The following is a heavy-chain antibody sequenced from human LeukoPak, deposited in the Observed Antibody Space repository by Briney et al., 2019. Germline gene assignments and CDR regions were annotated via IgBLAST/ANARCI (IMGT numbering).Heavy chain of an antibody. V-gene: IGHV6-1*01. CDR1: GDSVSSNSAA. Sequence: SQTLSLTCVISGDSVSSNSAAWNWIRQSPSRGLEWLGRTYYRSKWHYDYAVSVKSRITINPDTSKNQFSLHLDSVTPEDTAVYYCAGYSYGVRPSWGQGTLVSVSS. J-gene: IGHJ5*02. D-gene: IGHD5-18*01. CDR3: AGYSYGVRPS. CDR2: TYYRSKWHY.